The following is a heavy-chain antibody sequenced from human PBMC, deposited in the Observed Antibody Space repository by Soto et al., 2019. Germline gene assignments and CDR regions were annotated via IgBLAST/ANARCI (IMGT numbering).Heavy chain of an antibody. J-gene: IGHJ3*02. CDR1: GFIFSTYG. V-gene: IGHV3-33*01. CDR3: ARETNGGSFDI. D-gene: IGHD2-8*01. Sequence: GGSLRLSCEASGFIFSTYGMHWVRQAPGKGLEWVALIWYDGTNEHYADSVKGRFTISKDNSKNMLHLEMSGLRVEDTAVYYCARETNGGSFDIWGQGTMVTVSS. CDR2: IWYDGTNE.